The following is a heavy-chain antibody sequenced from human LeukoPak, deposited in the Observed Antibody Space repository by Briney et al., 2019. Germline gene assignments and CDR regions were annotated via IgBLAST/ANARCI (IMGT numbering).Heavy chain of an antibody. D-gene: IGHD3-10*01. CDR2: IIPIFGTA. J-gene: IGHJ3*02. V-gene: IGHV1-69*06. CDR1: GYTFTSYY. Sequence: ASVKVSCKASGYTFTSYYMHWVRQAPGQGLEWMGGIIPIFGTANYAQKFQGRVTITADKSTSTAYMELSSLRSEDTAVYYCARVGEITMVRGVIITNAFDIWGQGTMVTVSS. CDR3: ARVGEITMVRGVIITNAFDI.